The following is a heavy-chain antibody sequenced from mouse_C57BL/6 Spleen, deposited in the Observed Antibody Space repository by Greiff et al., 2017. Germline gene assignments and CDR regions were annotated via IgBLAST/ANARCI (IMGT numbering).Heavy chain of an antibody. Sequence: DVKLMESGPGLAKPSQTLSLTCSVTGYSITSDYWNWIRKFPGNKLEYMGYISYSGSTYYNPSLKSRISITRDTSKNQYYLQLNSVTTEDTATYYCAKGITTVVADYFDYWGQGTTLTVSS. V-gene: IGHV3-8*01. J-gene: IGHJ2*01. CDR1: GYSITSDY. CDR3: AKGITTVVADYFDY. CDR2: ISYSGST. D-gene: IGHD1-1*01.